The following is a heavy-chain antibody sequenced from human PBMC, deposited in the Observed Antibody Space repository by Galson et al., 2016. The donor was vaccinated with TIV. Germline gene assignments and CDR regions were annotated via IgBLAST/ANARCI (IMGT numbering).Heavy chain of an antibody. V-gene: IGHV1-3*01. Sequence: SVKVSCKASGYTITSYAMHRVRQAPGQRFEWMGWINAGTGDTKFSQKFQGRVTLTRDTSASTVCMGLSSLTSEDTAVYYCARDVGGSFSPFYGMDVWGQGTLVTVSS. CDR1: GYTITSYA. J-gene: IGHJ4*02. CDR3: ARDVGGSFSPFYGMDV. D-gene: IGHD3-16*01. CDR2: INAGTGDT.